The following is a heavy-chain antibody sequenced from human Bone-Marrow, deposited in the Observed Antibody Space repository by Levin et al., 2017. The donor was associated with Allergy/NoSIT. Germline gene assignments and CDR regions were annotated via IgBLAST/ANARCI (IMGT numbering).Heavy chain of an antibody. J-gene: IGHJ6*03. CDR2: VYYSGDS. CDR1: GGSISSSNW. CDR3: ARRLISTAGIYFYYLDV. D-gene: IGHD6-13*01. Sequence: GSLRLSCAVSGGSISSSNWWSWVRQPPGKGLEWIGEVYYSGDSKYNPSLRSRVTMSVDKSKNHFSLQLNSVTAADTAVYYCARRLISTAGIYFYYLDVWGKGTTVIVSS. V-gene: IGHV4-4*02.